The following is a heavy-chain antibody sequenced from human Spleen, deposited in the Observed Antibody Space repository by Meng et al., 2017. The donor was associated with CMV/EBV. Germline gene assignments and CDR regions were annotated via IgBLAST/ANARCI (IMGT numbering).Heavy chain of an antibody. Sequence: GESLKISCAASGFTFSNNYMNWVRQAPGKGLEWVSSISGGSTYYADSRKGRFTISRDNSKNTLYLQMNSLRAEDTAVYYCARPIVATIYYYYYYGMDVWGQGTTVTVSS. CDR3: ARPIVATIYYYYYYGMDV. D-gene: IGHD5-12*01. CDR1: GFTFSNNY. V-gene: IGHV3-38-3*01. CDR2: ISGGST. J-gene: IGHJ6*02.